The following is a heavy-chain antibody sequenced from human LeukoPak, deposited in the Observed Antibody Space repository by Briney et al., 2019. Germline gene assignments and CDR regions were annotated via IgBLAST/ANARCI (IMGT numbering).Heavy chain of an antibody. J-gene: IGHJ3*02. D-gene: IGHD6-13*01. CDR1: GFTFSIYW. V-gene: IGHV3-7*03. Sequence: GGSLRLSCAASGFTFSIYWMSWVRQAPGKGLEWVANIKEDGSAKNYVDSVKGRFTISRDNAKNSLYLQMNSLRAEDTALYYCAKSSSSYADAFDIWGQGTMVTVSS. CDR3: AKSSSSYADAFDI. CDR2: IKEDGSAK.